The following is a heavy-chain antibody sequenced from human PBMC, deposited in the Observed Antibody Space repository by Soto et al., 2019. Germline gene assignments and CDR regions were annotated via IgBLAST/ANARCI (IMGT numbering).Heavy chain of an antibody. CDR1: GASISSTTSGNW. CDR2: IYHSGRT. V-gene: IGHV4-4*02. Sequence: QVQLQESGPGLVRPSGTLSLTCAVSGASISSTTSGNWWSWVRQPPGKGLEWIGEIYHSGRTNYNTSLKSRVTMSVAKSKNQSSLKLSSVTAADTAVYYCARMVGATLVDFWGQGILVTVSS. D-gene: IGHD1-26*01. J-gene: IGHJ4*02. CDR3: ARMVGATLVDF.